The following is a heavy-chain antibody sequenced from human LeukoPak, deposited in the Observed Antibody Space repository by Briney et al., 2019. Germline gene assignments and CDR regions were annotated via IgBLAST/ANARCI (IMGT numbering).Heavy chain of an antibody. Sequence: PGGSLRLSCAVSGFAVSSNYVSWVRQAPGKGLEWVSVIYSTGTTFYADSVKGRFIISRDNSKNTVYLQMNGLRPEDTAVYYCARDRGPGWFDPWGQGTLVTVSP. CDR1: GFAVSSNY. J-gene: IGHJ5*02. D-gene: IGHD3-10*01. CDR3: ARDRGPGWFDP. CDR2: IYSTGTT. V-gene: IGHV3-66*03.